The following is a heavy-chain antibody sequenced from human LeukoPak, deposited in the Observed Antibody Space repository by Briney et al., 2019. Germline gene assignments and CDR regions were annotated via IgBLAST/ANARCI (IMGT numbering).Heavy chain of an antibody. CDR1: GFNFDNFA. CDR2: IWYDGSNK. D-gene: IGHD2-15*01. V-gene: IGHV3-33*08. J-gene: IGHJ3*02. Sequence: GGSLRLSCVVSGFNFDNFAMHWVRQPLGKGLEWVAVIWYDGSNKYYADSVKGRFTISRDNSKNTLYLQMNSLRAEDTAVYYCASRYCSGGSCRNDAFDIWGQGTMVTVSS. CDR3: ASRYCSGGSCRNDAFDI.